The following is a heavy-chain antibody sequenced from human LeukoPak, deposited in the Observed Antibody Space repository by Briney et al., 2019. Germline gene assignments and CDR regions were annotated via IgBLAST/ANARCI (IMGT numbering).Heavy chain of an antibody. J-gene: IGHJ4*02. V-gene: IGHV3-23*01. D-gene: IGHD5-18*01. CDR1: GFTFSSYA. CDR2: ISGSGGST. Sequence: PGGSLRLSCAASGFTFSSYAMSWVRQAPGKGLEWVSVISGSGGSTSYADSVKGRFTISRDNSMNTLYLQMNSLRAEDTAVYYCAEDDRIQTRRYSYNYWGQGTLVTVSS. CDR3: AEDDRIQTRRYSYNY.